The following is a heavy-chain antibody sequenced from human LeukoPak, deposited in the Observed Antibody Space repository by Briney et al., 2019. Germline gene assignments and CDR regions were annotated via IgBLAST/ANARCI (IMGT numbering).Heavy chain of an antibody. J-gene: IGHJ4*02. CDR3: AKRPSDYGDYVTYFDY. D-gene: IGHD4-17*01. V-gene: IGHV3-30*18. CDR1: GFSFISYG. CDR2: ISDDGRNK. Sequence: GGSLRPSCAASGFSFISYGMHWVRQAPGKGLEWVGVISDDGRNKEYADSVKGRFTISRDNSKDTLYLQMNSLRDEDTAVYYCAKRPSDYGDYVTYFDYWGQGTLVTVSS.